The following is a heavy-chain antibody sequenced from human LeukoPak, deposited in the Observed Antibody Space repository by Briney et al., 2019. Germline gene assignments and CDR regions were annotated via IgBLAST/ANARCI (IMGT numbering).Heavy chain of an antibody. Sequence: GGSQRLSCAASGLTFSIYSMNWVRHAPGEGLECVSYINSSSSTIYYADSVKGRFTISRDNAKNSLYLQMNSLRAEDTAVYYCARDPYSSGWYPTDWGQGTLVTVSS. J-gene: IGHJ4*02. CDR3: ARDPYSSGWYPTD. CDR1: GLTFSIYS. D-gene: IGHD6-19*01. CDR2: INSSSSTI. V-gene: IGHV3-48*01.